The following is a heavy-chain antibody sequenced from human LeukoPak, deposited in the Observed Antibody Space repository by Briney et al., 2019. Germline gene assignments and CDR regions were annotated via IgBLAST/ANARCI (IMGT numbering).Heavy chain of an antibody. CDR3: ARTNCRGGSCSYYFDY. D-gene: IGHD2-15*01. J-gene: IGHJ4*02. CDR2: IYHSGST. CDR1: GGSISNGGYS. Sequence: SQTLSLTCAVSGGSISNGGYSWSWIRQPPGKGLEWIGYIYHSGSTYYNPSLKSRVTISVDRSKNQFSLKLSSVTAADTAVYYCARTNCRGGSCSYYFDYWGQGTLVTVSS. V-gene: IGHV4-30-2*01.